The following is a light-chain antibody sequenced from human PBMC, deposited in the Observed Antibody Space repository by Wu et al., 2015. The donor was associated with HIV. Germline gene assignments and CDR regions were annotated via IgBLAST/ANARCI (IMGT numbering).Light chain of an antibody. CDR1: QDVDSN. J-gene: IGKJ1*01. CDR2: GAS. V-gene: IGKV3-15*01. Sequence: EIVMTQSPVTLSVSPGERATLSCRASQDVDSNLAWYQQKPGQAPRLLIYGASTRAAGIAARFSGSGSGTEFTLTISSLQSEDFAVYYCQQYNKWPSVPFGQGTRVDIK. CDR3: QQYNKWPSVP.